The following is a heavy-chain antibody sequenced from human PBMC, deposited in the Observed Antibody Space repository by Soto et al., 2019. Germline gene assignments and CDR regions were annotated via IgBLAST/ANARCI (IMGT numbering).Heavy chain of an antibody. D-gene: IGHD4-17*01. Sequence: PGGSLRLSCAASGFIFRNYAMSWVRQAPGKGLEWVSVITGSGGSTYYADSVKGRFTISRDISKNTLFLQMNSLRAEDTAVYYCAKDRYGDYGGIDYWGQGTMVTVSS. CDR1: GFIFRNYA. V-gene: IGHV3-23*01. CDR3: AKDRYGDYGGIDY. J-gene: IGHJ4*02. CDR2: ITGSGGST.